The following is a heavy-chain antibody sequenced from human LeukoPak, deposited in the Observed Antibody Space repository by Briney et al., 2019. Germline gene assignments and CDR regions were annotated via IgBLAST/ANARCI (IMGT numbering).Heavy chain of an antibody. CDR1: GGTFSSYA. CDR2: IIPIFGTA. Sequence: RASVKVSCKASGGTFSSYAISWVRQAPGQGLEWMGGIIPIFGTANYAQKFQGRVTITADESTSTAYMELSSLRSEDTAVYYCARFGIAAAGIKGGYYMDVWGKGTTVIVSS. D-gene: IGHD6-13*01. CDR3: ARFGIAAAGIKGGYYMDV. J-gene: IGHJ6*03. V-gene: IGHV1-69*13.